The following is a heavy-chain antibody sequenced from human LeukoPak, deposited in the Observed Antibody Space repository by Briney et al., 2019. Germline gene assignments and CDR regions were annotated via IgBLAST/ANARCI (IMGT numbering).Heavy chain of an antibody. Sequence: PSETLSLTCTVSGGSISSYYWSWIRQPPGKGLEWIGEINHSGSTNYNPSLKSRVTISVDTSKNQFSLKLSSVTAADTAVYYCARGRRVNAYYYDSSGPKLRGVYFDYWGQGTLVTVSS. V-gene: IGHV4-34*01. J-gene: IGHJ4*02. CDR1: GGSISSYY. D-gene: IGHD3-22*01. CDR2: INHSGST. CDR3: ARGRRVNAYYYDSSGPKLRGVYFDY.